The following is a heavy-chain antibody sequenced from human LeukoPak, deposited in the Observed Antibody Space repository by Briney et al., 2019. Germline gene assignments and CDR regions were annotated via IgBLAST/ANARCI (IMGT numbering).Heavy chain of an antibody. Sequence: PGGSLRLSCAASGFTFSDYWMHWVRQAPGKGLEWVSAISGSGGSTYYADSVKGRFTISRDNSKNTLYLQMNSLRAEDTAVYYCARGSGIGSGWSSYIDYWGQGTLVTVSS. CDR1: GFTFSDYW. CDR3: ARGSGIGSGWSSYIDY. J-gene: IGHJ4*02. V-gene: IGHV3-23*01. CDR2: ISGSGGST. D-gene: IGHD6-19*01.